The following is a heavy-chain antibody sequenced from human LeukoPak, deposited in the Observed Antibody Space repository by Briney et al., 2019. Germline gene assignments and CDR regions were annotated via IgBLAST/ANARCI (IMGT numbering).Heavy chain of an antibody. CDR2: MNPNSGST. Sequence: GASVRVSCKASVYTFTIYDINWVRQAPGQGLEWMGWMNPNSGSTGYAQKFQGRVTITRNTSISTAYMELSGLRSEDTAVYYCARGRSTGYPYYFEYWGQGTLVTVSS. CDR3: ARGRSTGYPYYFEY. CDR1: VYTFTIYD. J-gene: IGHJ4*02. D-gene: IGHD5-12*01. V-gene: IGHV1-8*02.